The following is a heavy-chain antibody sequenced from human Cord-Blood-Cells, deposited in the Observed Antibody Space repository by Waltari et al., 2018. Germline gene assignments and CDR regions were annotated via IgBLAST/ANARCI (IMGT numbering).Heavy chain of an antibody. J-gene: IGHJ3*02. CDR1: GFTFDDYG. V-gene: IGHV3-20*01. CDR2: INWNGGSK. D-gene: IGHD3-22*01. Sequence: EVQLVESGGGVVRPGGSLRLSCAASGFTFDDYGMSWVRQAPGKGLGWVSGINWNGGSKCDTYSVKARVTRSRDNAKNSLYLQKNSLRAEVTALYHCARATYYYDSSGYYDAFDIWGQGTIVTVSS. CDR3: ARATYYYDSSGYYDAFDI.